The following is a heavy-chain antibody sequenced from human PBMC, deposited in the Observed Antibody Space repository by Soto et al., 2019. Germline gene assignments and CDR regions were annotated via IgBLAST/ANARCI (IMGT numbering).Heavy chain of an antibody. CDR3: ARTRITMIVVVHFDY. D-gene: IGHD3-22*01. V-gene: IGHV4-39*01. CDR2: IYYSGST. J-gene: IGHJ4*02. Sequence: SETLSLTCTVSGGSISSSSYYWGWIRQPPGKGLEWIGSIYYSGSTYYNPSLKSRVTIPVDTSKNQFSLKLSSVTAADTAVYYCARTRITMIVVVHFDYWGQGTLVTVSS. CDR1: GGSISSSSYY.